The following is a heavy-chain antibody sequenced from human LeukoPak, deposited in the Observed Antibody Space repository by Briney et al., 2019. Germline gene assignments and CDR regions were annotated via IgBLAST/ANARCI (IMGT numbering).Heavy chain of an antibody. J-gene: IGHJ5*02. D-gene: IGHD1-14*01. CDR2: IHYTGAT. CDR1: GGSFRGYY. Sequence: SETLSLTCAVYGGSFRGYYWSWIRQPPGKGLEWIGEIHYTGATNYKPSLKSRVTISGDPSKNQVSLNLKSVTAADTAVYYCAMEVAEWFDPWGQGALVIVSS. V-gene: IGHV4-34*01. CDR3: AMEVAEWFDP.